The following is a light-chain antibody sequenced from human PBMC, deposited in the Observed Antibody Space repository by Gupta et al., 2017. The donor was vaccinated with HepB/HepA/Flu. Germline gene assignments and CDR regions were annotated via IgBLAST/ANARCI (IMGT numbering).Light chain of an antibody. CDR3: AAWDDSLSGVV. V-gene: IGLV1-44*01. CDR2: NNN. CDR1: SSNIGSNT. Sequence: QSVLPQPPSASGTPGQRVTISCSGSSSNIGSNTVSWYQQLPGTAPKLLIYNNNQRPSGVPDRFSGSKYGTSASLAISGLQSEDEADYYCAAWDDSLSGVVFGGGTKLTVL. J-gene: IGLJ2*01.